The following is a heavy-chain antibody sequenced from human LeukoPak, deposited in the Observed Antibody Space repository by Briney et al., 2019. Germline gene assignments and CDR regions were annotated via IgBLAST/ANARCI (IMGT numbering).Heavy chain of an antibody. CDR3: AKDRFSGSHWGDAFDI. V-gene: IGHV3-30*18. CDR2: ISYDGSNK. Sequence: GGSLRLSCAASGFTFSSYGMHWVRQAPGKGLEWVAVISYDGSNKYYADSVKGRFTISRDNSKNTLYLQMNSLRAEDTAVYYWAKDRFSGSHWGDAFDIWGQGTMVSASS. CDR1: GFTFSSYG. D-gene: IGHD3-10*01. J-gene: IGHJ3*02.